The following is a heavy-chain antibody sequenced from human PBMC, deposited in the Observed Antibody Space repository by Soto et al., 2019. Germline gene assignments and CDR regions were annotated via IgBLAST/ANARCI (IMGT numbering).Heavy chain of an antibody. D-gene: IGHD2-8*01. CDR2: INAGNGNT. CDR1: GYTFTSYA. V-gene: IGHV1-3*05. J-gene: IGHJ5*02. CDR3: ARDLGYCTNGVCYPAWFDP. Sequence: QVNLVQSGAEEKKPGASVKVSCKASGYTFTSYAMYWVRQAPGQRLEWMGWINAGNGNTKYSQKFQGRVTITRDTSASTAYMELSSLRSEDTAVYYCARDLGYCTNGVCYPAWFDPWGQGTLVTVSS.